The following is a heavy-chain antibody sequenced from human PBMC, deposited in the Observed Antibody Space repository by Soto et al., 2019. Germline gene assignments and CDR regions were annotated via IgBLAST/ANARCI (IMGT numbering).Heavy chain of an antibody. CDR1: GFTFSSYA. CDR2: ISGSGGST. V-gene: IGHV3-23*01. D-gene: IGHD6-13*01. Sequence: GGSLRLSCAASGFTFSSYAMSWVRQAPGKGLEWVSAISGSGGSTYYADSVKGRFTISKDNSKNKLYLKMNSLRAEDTAVYYCAKDLKPDHIGAAGTGFRDWGQGTLVTVSS. CDR3: AKDLKPDHIGAAGTGFRD. J-gene: IGHJ4*02.